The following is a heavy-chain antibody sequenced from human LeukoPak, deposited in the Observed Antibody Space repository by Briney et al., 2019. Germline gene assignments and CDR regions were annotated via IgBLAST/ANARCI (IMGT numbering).Heavy chain of an antibody. D-gene: IGHD6-13*01. CDR2: IKQDGSEK. Sequence: PGGSLRLSCAASGFTFSSYWMSWVRQAPGKGVQWGANIKQDGSEKYYVDSVKGRFTISRENAKNSLSLQMNSLRAEDTAVYYCARYSSSWHAYDIWGQGTMATVSA. V-gene: IGHV3-7*05. J-gene: IGHJ3*02. CDR3: ARYSSSWHAYDI. CDR1: GFTFSSYW.